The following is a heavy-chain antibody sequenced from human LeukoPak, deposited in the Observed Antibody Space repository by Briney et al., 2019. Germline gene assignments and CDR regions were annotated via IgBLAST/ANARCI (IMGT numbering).Heavy chain of an antibody. D-gene: IGHD6-19*01. V-gene: IGHV3-7*01. Sequence: PGGSLRLPCAASGFSFSSYWMSWVRQAPGKGLEWVANIQNDGSVQQYVDSVKGRLTISRDNAKNSLYLQMNSLRAEDTAVYYCARIPRGSGWSFLDFWGQGTLVTV. CDR1: GFSFSSYW. CDR3: ARIPRGSGWSFLDF. CDR2: IQNDGSVQ. J-gene: IGHJ4*02.